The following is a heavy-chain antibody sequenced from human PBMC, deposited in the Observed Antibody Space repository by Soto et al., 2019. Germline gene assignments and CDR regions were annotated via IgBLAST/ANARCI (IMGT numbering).Heavy chain of an antibody. J-gene: IGHJ4*02. CDR1: GFTFSDYY. D-gene: IGHD1-26*01. V-gene: IGHV3-72*01. CDR3: AREPGGSYDY. Sequence: EVQLVESGGGLVQPGGSLRLSCAASGFTFSDYYMDWVRQVPGKGLEWIGRTRNKANSYATEYVASVKGRFSISRDDSKESMYLEKDSLKTGEPAVYYCAREPGGSYDYWGQGALVTVSS. CDR2: TRNKANSYAT.